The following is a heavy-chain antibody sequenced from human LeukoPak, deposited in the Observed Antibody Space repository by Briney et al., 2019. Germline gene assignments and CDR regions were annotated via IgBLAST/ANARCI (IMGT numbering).Heavy chain of an antibody. V-gene: IGHV1-3*01. CDR1: GYTFTSYA. Sequence: ASVKVSCKASGYTFTSYAMHWVRQAPGQRLEWMGWINAGNGNTKYPQKFQGRVTITRDTSASTAYMELSSLRSEDTAVYYCARAPPDSSGYYSNWFDPWGQGTLVTVSS. J-gene: IGHJ5*02. CDR2: INAGNGNT. CDR3: ARAPPDSSGYYSNWFDP. D-gene: IGHD3-22*01.